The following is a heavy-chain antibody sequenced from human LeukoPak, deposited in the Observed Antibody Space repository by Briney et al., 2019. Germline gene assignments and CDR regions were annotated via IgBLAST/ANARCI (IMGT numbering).Heavy chain of an antibody. V-gene: IGHV1-18*01. J-gene: IGHJ4*02. Sequence: ASVKVSFKASGYTFPSYGISWVRQAPGQGLEWVGWISSYNGNTNYAQKLQGRVTMTTDTSTSTAYTELRSLRSDDTAVYYCARAVHYSTNSDYWGQGTLGTVSS. CDR2: ISSYNGNT. CDR1: GYTFPSYG. D-gene: IGHD4-11*01. CDR3: ARAVHYSTNSDY.